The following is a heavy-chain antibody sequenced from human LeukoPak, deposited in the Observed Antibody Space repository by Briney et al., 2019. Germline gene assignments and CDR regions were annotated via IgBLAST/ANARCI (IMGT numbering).Heavy chain of an antibody. J-gene: IGHJ4*02. V-gene: IGHV2-26*01. CDR2: IFSNDEK. CDR3: ARLSYYGSGSFPYYFDY. D-gene: IGHD3-10*01. Sequence: SGPVLVKPTETLTLTCTVSGFSLSNARMGVSWIRQPPGKALEWLAHIFSNDEKSYSTSLKSRLTISKDTSKRQVVLTMTNMHPVARATYYCARLSYYGSGSFPYYFDYWGQGTLVTVSS. CDR1: GFSLSNARMG.